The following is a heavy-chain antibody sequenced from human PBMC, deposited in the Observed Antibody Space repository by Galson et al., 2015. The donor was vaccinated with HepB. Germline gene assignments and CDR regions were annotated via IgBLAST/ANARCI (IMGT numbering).Heavy chain of an antibody. CDR3: AAAYCSGGGCYDAYAFDI. V-gene: IGHV1-58*02. J-gene: IGHJ3*02. Sequence: SVKVSCKASGFTFTSSAMQWVRQARGQRLEWIGWIVVGSGNTNYAQKFQERVTITRDMSTSTAYMELSSLRSEDTAVYYCAAAYCSGGGCYDAYAFDIWGQGTMVTVSS. CDR2: IVVGSGNT. CDR1: GFTFTSSA. D-gene: IGHD2-15*01.